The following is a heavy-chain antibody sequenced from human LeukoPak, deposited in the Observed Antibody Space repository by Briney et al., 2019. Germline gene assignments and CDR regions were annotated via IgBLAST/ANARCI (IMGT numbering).Heavy chain of an antibody. CDR3: ERVARRYYDSSGPDAFDI. V-gene: IGHV1-69*05. Sequence: CKASXXTXXXXAISWVRQAPGQGGEGMGXXIPIFGTANYAQKFQGRVTITTDEYTRKDYMEMSRQRYEDTDVYYCERVARRYYDSSGPDAFDIWGQGTMVTVSS. D-gene: IGHD3-22*01. J-gene: IGHJ3*02. CDR2: XIPIFGTA. CDR1: XXTXXXXA.